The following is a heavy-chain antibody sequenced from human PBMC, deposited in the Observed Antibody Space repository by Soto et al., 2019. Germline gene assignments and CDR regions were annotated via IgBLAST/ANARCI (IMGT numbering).Heavy chain of an antibody. D-gene: IGHD3-10*01. CDR1: GYTFTSYG. J-gene: IGHJ6*02. Sequence: QVQLVQSGAEVKKPGASVKVSCKASGYTFTSYGISWVRQAPGQGLEWMGWISAYNGNTNYAQKLQGRVTMTTDTSTSTAYMELRSLRSDDTAVYYCARLEYYGSGSYYIQGAYYYYGMDVWGQGTTVTVSS. CDR3: ARLEYYGSGSYYIQGAYYYYGMDV. CDR2: ISAYNGNT. V-gene: IGHV1-18*01.